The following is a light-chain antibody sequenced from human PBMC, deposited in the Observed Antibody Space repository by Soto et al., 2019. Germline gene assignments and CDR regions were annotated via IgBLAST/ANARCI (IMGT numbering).Light chain of an antibody. CDR3: SSYAGSNEYV. J-gene: IGLJ1*01. V-gene: IGLV2-8*01. CDR2: EVT. CDR1: SSDVGSYNY. Sequence: QSALTQPPSASGSPGQSVTISCTGTSSDVGSYNYVSWYQQHPGKAPKLMIYEVTKRPSGVPDRVSGSKSGNTASLTVSGLQAEDEADYYCSSYAGSNEYVFGTGTKVTVL.